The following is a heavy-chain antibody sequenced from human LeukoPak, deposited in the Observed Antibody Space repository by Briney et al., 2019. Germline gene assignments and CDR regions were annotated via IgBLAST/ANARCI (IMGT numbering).Heavy chain of an antibody. V-gene: IGHV1-2*02. CDR2: INPNSGGT. D-gene: IGHD4-17*01. CDR1: GYTFTGYH. J-gene: IGHJ4*02. CDR3: ARDPTVTTRSDY. Sequence: ASVKVSCKASGYTFTGYHMHWVRQAPGQGLEWMGWINPNSGGTNYAQKFQGRVTMTRDTSISTAYMELSRLRSDDTAVYYCARDPTVTTRSDYWGQGTLVTVSS.